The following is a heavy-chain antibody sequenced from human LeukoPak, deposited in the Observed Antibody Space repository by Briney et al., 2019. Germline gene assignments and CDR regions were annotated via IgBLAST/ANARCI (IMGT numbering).Heavy chain of an antibody. CDR2: IIPIFDTA. CDR3: ARDREVGATYY. CDR1: GGTFSNYA. Sequence: ASVKVSCKASGGTFSNYAISWVRQAPGQGREWMGGIIPIFDTANYAQKFQGRVTITADESTSTAYMELSSLRSEDTAVYYCARDREVGATYYWGQGTLVTVSS. V-gene: IGHV1-69*01. D-gene: IGHD1-26*01. J-gene: IGHJ4*02.